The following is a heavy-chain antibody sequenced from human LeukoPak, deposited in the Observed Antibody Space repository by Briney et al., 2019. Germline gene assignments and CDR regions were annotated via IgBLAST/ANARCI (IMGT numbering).Heavy chain of an antibody. CDR1: GGTFSSYA. V-gene: IGHV1-69*05. CDR2: IIPIFGTA. CDR3: ASVYKYGMDV. J-gene: IGHJ6*02. Sequence: AASVKVSCTASGGTFSSYAISWVRQAPGQGLEWMGGIIPIFGTANYAQKFQGRATLTRATSTSTVYMELSSLRSEDTAVYYCASVYKYGMDVWGQGTTVIVSS.